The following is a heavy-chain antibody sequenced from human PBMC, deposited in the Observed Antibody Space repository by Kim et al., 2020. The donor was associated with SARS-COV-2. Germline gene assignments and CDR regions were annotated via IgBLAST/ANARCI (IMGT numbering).Heavy chain of an antibody. D-gene: IGHD4-17*01. Sequence: GGSLRLSCAASGFTFSSYAMHWVRQAPGKGLEWVAVISYDGSNKYYADSVKGRFTISRDNSKNTLYLQMNSLRAEDTAVYYCARANYGDFSHFDYWGQGTLVTVSS. CDR3: ARANYGDFSHFDY. CDR2: ISYDGSNK. V-gene: IGHV3-30*04. CDR1: GFTFSSYA. J-gene: IGHJ4*02.